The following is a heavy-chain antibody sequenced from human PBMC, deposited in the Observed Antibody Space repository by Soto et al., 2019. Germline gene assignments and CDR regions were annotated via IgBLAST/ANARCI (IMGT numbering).Heavy chain of an antibody. CDR2: ISGSGGST. CDR1: GFTFSSYA. D-gene: IGHD3-9*01. J-gene: IGHJ6*02. Sequence: PGGSLRLSCAASGFTFSSYAMSWARQAPGKGLEWVSAISGSGGSTYYADSVKGRFTISRDNSKNTLYLQMNSLRAEDTAVYYCAKDRAVLRYFDWYQGHYYYGMDVWGQGTTVTVSS. CDR3: AKDRAVLRYFDWYQGHYYYGMDV. V-gene: IGHV3-23*01.